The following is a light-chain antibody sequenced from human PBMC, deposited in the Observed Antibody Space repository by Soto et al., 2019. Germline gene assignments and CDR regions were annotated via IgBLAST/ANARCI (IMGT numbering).Light chain of an antibody. J-gene: IGLJ3*02. CDR3: QAYDYSLTAFV. CDR1: NSNLGAGSD. V-gene: IGLV1-40*01. CDR2: GNR. Sequence: QSVLTQPPSVSGAPGQRVPISCTGNNSNLGAGSDVHWYQPLPGAAPKLVIFGNRNRPSGVPERFSGSKSGTSASLAITGLQAEDEADYYCQAYDYSLTAFVFGGGTQLTVL.